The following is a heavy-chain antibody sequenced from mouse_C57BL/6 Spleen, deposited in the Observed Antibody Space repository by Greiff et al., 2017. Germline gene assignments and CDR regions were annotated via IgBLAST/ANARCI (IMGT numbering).Heavy chain of an antibody. J-gene: IGHJ3*01. CDR2: INPNYGTT. Sequence: VQLQQSGPELVKPGASVKISCKASGYSFTDYNMNWVKQSNGKSLEWIGVINPNYGTTSYNQKFKGKATLTVDQSSSTAYMQLNSLTSEDSAVYYWANPDDGSSSWFAYWGQGTLVTVSA. CDR3: ANPDDGSSSWFAY. D-gene: IGHD1-1*01. CDR1: GYSFTDYN. V-gene: IGHV1-39*01.